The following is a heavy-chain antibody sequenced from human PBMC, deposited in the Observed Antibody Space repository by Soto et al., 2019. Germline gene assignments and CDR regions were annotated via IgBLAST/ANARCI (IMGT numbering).Heavy chain of an antibody. V-gene: IGHV3-23*01. J-gene: IGHJ6*02. CDR3: VRHAKLTSVTANVGYYYGLDI. CDR2: IGSSGGGT. D-gene: IGHD4-4*01. CDR1: GFTLSSYD. Sequence: GGSLRLSCGASGFTLSSYDMSWVRLAPGRGLEWVSVIGSSGGGTYYADSVKGRFTISRDNSKLYLQMSRLRAEDTALYMCVRHAKLTSVTANVGYYYGLDIWCQGTTVTVSS.